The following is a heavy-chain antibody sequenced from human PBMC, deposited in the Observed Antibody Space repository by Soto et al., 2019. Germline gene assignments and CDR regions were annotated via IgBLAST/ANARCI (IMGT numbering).Heavy chain of an antibody. CDR2: SRNKANNYAT. Sequence: EVLLVESGGGLVQPGGSLRLSCAASAFTFSAHNMVWVRQAPGKRLEWVGRSRNKANNYATEYAASVKGRFTISRDDSKNSLYLQMNSLKTEDTAVYYCARDGGIAARHYYGMDVWGQGTTVTVSS. V-gene: IGHV3-72*01. CDR1: AFTFSAHN. J-gene: IGHJ6*02. D-gene: IGHD6-6*01. CDR3: ARDGGIAARHYYGMDV.